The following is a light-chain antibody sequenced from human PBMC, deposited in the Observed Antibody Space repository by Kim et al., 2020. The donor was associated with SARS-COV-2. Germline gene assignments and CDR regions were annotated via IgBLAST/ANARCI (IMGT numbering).Light chain of an antibody. CDR1: NIGVQS. CDR3: QVWDNSRVHLV. J-gene: IGLJ2*01. Sequence: APGRTASSTGGRANIGVQSVHWYQQKPGKAPVVVIHYDSDRPSGIPERFSGSNSGNTATLTITGVEAGDEADYYCQVWDNSRVHLVFGGGTQLTVL. CDR2: YDS. V-gene: IGLV3-21*04.